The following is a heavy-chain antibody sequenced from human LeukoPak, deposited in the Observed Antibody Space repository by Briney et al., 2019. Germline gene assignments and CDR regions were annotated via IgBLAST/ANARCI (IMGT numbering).Heavy chain of an antibody. Sequence: GGSLRLSCAASGFTFSSYSMNWVRQAPGEGLEGVSYISSSRTTSYADSVKGRFTISRDNAKNSLYLQMNSLRAEDTAVYYCARDLEGSGSFYRPSYDYWGQGTLVTVSS. J-gene: IGHJ4*02. CDR3: ARDLEGSGSFYRPSYDY. V-gene: IGHV3-48*01. D-gene: IGHD3-10*01. CDR1: GFTFSSYS. CDR2: ISSSRTT.